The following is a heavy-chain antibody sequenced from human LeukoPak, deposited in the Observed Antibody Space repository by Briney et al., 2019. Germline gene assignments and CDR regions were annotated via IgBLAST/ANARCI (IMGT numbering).Heavy chain of an antibody. CDR1: GFTVGSNT. CDR3: AKLKQWQPQRYFFEY. V-gene: IGHV3-53*01. Sequence: PGGSLRLSCAASGFTVGSNTMSWVRQAPGKGLEWVSIIYGGGSTSYADSVKGRFTISRDHSKNTLYLQMNSLRPEDTAVYYCAKLKQWQPQRYFFEYWGQGALVTVAS. D-gene: IGHD6-19*01. CDR2: IYGGGST. J-gene: IGHJ4*02.